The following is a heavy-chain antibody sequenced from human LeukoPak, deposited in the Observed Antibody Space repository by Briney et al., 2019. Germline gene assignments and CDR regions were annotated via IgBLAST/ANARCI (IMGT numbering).Heavy chain of an antibody. D-gene: IGHD5-18*01. Sequence: SQTLSLTCTVSGGSISSGGYYWSWIRQHPGRGLEWIGYIYYSGSTYYNPSLKSRVTISVDTSKNQFSLKLSSVTAADTAVYYCARAPRGHSAVTQESWFDPWGQGTLVTVSS. CDR1: GGSISSGGYY. CDR3: ARAPRGHSAVTQESWFDP. V-gene: IGHV4-31*03. J-gene: IGHJ5*02. CDR2: IYYSGST.